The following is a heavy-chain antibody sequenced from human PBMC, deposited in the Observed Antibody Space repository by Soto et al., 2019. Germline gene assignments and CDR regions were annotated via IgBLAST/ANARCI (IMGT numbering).Heavy chain of an antibody. Sequence: ASVKVSCKTSGYTFSSYDINWVRQVTGQGLEWMGWMNPNSGYTGYAQKFQGRLTMTRDSSIRTAYMELSSLRSEDTAVYYWARTNGDFDYWG. D-gene: IGHD2-8*01. CDR1: GYTFSSYD. CDR2: MNPNSGYT. J-gene: IGHJ4*01. V-gene: IGHV1-8*01. CDR3: ARTNGDFDY.